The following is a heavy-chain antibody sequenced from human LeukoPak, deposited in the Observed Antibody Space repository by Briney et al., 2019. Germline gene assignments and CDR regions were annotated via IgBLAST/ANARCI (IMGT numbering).Heavy chain of an antibody. CDR2: ISWDGGSP. D-gene: IGHD3-3*01. J-gene: IGHJ4*02. Sequence: PGGSLRLSCAASGFPFEDYAMHWVRQAPGKGLEWVSLISWDGGSPYYADSVKGRFTISRDNSKNSLYLQMNSLRAEDTALYYCAKDTHYYDFWSGYYDFDYWGQGTLVTVSS. V-gene: IGHV3-43D*03. CDR1: GFPFEDYA. CDR3: AKDTHYYDFWSGYYDFDY.